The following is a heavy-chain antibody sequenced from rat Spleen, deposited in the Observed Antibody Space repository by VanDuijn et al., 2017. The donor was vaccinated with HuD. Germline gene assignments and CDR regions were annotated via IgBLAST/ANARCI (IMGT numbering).Heavy chain of an antibody. V-gene: IGHV5-31*01. CDR3: TTDTFYDGTYYPGGFDY. J-gene: IGHJ2*01. D-gene: IGHD1-12*02. Sequence: EVQLVESGGGLVQPGSSLRLSCVAPGFPFNYSWMTWIPQAPGGGLDWVASITNTGGSTYYPDSVKGRFTISRDNAKSTLYLQMDSLRSEDTATYYCTTDTFYDGTYYPGGFDYWGQGVMVTVSS. CDR1: GFPFNYSW. CDR2: ITNTGGST.